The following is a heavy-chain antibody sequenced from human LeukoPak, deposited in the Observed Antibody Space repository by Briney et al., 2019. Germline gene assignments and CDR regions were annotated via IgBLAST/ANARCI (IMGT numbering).Heavy chain of an antibody. V-gene: IGHV1-46*01. CDR3: ARDVYYDFWSGYYIFHYYYGMDV. CDR1: GYTFTSYY. Sequence: ASVKVSCKASGYTFTSYYMHWVRQAPGQGLEWMGIINPSGGSTSYAQKFQGRVTMTRDTSTSTVYMELSSLRSEDTDVYYCARDVYYDFWSGYYIFHYYYGMDVWGQGTTVTVSS. D-gene: IGHD3-3*01. J-gene: IGHJ6*02. CDR2: INPSGGST.